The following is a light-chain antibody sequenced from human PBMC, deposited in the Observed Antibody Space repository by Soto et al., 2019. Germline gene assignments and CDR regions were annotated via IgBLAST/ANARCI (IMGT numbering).Light chain of an antibody. CDR1: QGIRSA. CDR3: QHYNNGPR. CDR2: AAS. Sequence: AIQLTQSPSSLSASVGDRVTITCRASQGIRSALGWYQQKPGKVPKLLIYAASTLQSGVPSRFSGSGSGTDFTLTISSLQSEDFAVYYCQHYNNGPRFGQGTKVDIK. J-gene: IGKJ1*01. V-gene: IGKV1-6*01.